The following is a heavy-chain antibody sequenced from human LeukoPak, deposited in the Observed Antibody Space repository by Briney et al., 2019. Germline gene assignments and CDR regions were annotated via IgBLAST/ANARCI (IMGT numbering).Heavy chain of an antibody. CDR2: IGIDSGNT. Sequence: GGSLRLSCAASGFRFRDYSMNWVRPAPGKGLEWISYIGIDSGNTHYADSVKGRFTISGDKAKNSLYLQMHSLRVEDTAVYYCARDYKYAFDNWGQGTLVTVSS. CDR3: ARDYKYAFDN. V-gene: IGHV3-48*01. D-gene: IGHD5-24*01. J-gene: IGHJ4*02. CDR1: GFRFRDYS.